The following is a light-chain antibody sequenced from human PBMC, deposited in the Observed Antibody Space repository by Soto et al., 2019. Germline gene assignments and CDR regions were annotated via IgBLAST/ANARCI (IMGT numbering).Light chain of an antibody. Sequence: EIVMTQSPATLSVSPGERATLSCRASQRLSSSLAWYQQKPGQAPRLLIYGASTRAVGIPVRFSGSGSGTDFTLTISSLEPEDFAVYYCQQRSNWPPTFGQGTKVDIK. V-gene: IGKV3-15*01. CDR3: QQRSNWPPT. CDR1: QRLSSS. J-gene: IGKJ1*01. CDR2: GAS.